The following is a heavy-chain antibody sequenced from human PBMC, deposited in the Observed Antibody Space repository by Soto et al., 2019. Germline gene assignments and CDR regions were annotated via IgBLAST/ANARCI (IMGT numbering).Heavy chain of an antibody. J-gene: IGHJ4*01. CDR3: ARELAEAARSLDF. CDR1: GGIFRPYY. V-gene: IGHV4-4*07. CDR2: IYTSGIT. D-gene: IGHD6-6*01. Sequence: PSQTLSLTNTVSGGIFRPYYWSLIRQPAGKGLEWIGRIYTSGITNYNPSLKSRVPMSVDTSSKQFSLNMTSVTAADTALYFCARELAEAARSLDFWGLGTLVTGS.